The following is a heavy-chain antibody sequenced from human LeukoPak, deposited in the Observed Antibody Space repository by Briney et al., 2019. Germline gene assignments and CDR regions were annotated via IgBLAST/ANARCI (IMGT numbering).Heavy chain of an antibody. CDR1: GGSISSSSYY. J-gene: IGHJ5*02. V-gene: IGHV4-39*07. Sequence: SETLSLTCTVSGGSISSSSYYWGWIRQPPGKGLEWIGSIYYSGSTYYNPSLKSRVTISVDTSKNQFSLKLSSVTAADTAVYYCARERELGGAAAGTPPNWFDPWGQGTLVTVSS. D-gene: IGHD6-13*01. CDR3: ARERELGGAAAGTPPNWFDP. CDR2: IYYSGST.